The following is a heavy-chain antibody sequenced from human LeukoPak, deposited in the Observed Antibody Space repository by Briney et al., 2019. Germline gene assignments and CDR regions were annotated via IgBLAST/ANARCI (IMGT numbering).Heavy chain of an antibody. CDR2: IYYSGST. D-gene: IGHD2-15*01. V-gene: IGHV4-38-2*02. CDR1: GYSISSGYY. J-gene: IGHJ3*02. CDR3: ARLIRSGGSCYSPGCAFDI. Sequence: PSETLSLTCTVSGYSISSGYYWGWIRQPPGKGLEWIGSIYYSGSTYYNPSLKSRVTISVDTSKNQFSLKLSSVTAADTAVYYCARLIRSGGSCYSPGCAFDIWGQGTMVTVSS.